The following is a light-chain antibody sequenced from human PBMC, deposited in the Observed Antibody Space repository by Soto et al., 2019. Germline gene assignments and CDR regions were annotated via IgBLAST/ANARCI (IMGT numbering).Light chain of an antibody. J-gene: IGKJ1*01. V-gene: IGKV1-5*01. CDR2: DAS. Sequence: DIQMTQSPSTLSASVGDRVTVTWRASQSINGWLAWYQQKPGKAPKLLIYDASSLHSGVPSRFTGSGFGTEFTLTISSLQPEDFATYYCQQYHRYSRTFGQGTKVDI. CDR3: QQYHRYSRT. CDR1: QSINGW.